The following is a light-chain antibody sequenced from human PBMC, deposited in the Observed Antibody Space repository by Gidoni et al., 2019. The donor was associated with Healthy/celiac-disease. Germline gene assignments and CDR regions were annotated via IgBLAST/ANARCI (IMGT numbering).Light chain of an antibody. CDR3: QQYNNWPPFTWT. CDR2: GAS. CDR1: QRVSSN. Sequence: EIVMTQSPATLSVSPGERATLSCRASQRVSSNLAWYQQKPGQAPRLLIYGASTRATGIPARFSGSGSGTEFTLTISSLQSEDFAVYYCQQYNNWPPFTWTFGQGTKVEIK. V-gene: IGKV3-15*01. J-gene: IGKJ1*01.